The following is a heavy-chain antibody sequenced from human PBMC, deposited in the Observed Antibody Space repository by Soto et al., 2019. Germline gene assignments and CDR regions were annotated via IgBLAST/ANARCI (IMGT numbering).Heavy chain of an antibody. CDR2: ISGSGGST. CDR3: AKDLIVTLQLVPRPAEYFQH. D-gene: IGHD6-13*01. V-gene: IGHV3-23*01. CDR1: GFTFSSYA. J-gene: IGHJ1*01. Sequence: GGSLRLSCAASGFTFSSYAMSWVRQAPGKGLEWVSAISGSGGSTYYADSVKGRFTISRDNSKNTLYLQMNSLRAEDTAVYYCAKDLIVTLQLVPRPAEYFQHWGQGTLVTVSS.